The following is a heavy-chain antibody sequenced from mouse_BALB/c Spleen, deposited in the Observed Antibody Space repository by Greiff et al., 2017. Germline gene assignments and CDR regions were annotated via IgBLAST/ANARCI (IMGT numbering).Heavy chain of an antibody. Sequence: EVMLVESGGGLVKPGGSLKLSCAASGFTFSSYAMSWVRQTPEKRLEWVASISSGGSTYYPDSVKGRFTISRDNARNILYLQMSSLRSEDTAMYYCASTTVVAPHFDYWGQGTTLTVSS. D-gene: IGHD1-1*01. V-gene: IGHV5-6-5*01. CDR1: GFTFSSYA. CDR2: ISSGGST. J-gene: IGHJ2*01. CDR3: ASTTVVAPHFDY.